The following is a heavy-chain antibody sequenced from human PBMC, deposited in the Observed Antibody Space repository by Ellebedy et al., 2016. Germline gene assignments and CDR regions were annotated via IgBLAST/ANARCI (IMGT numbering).Heavy chain of an antibody. CDR1: GFTFDDFY. CDR2: ISTTSNVI. V-gene: IGHV3-11*01. Sequence: GGSLRLSXAASGFTFDDFYMSWIRQAPGKGLESVSYISTTSNVIYYADSVKGRFTISRDNTRNLLFLQMNSLSAEDSATYYCTRGVTPAAICPPSGYWGQGTLVTVST. J-gene: IGHJ4*02. CDR3: TRGVTPAAICPPSGY. D-gene: IGHD2-2*01.